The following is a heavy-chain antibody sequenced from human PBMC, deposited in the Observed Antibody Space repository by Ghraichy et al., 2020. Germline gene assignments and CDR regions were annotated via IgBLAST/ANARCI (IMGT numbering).Heavy chain of an antibody. D-gene: IGHD4-17*01. CDR1: GFTFSSYG. CDR2: IRYDGSNK. Sequence: GGSLRLSCAASGFTFSSYGMHWVRQAPGKGLEWVAFIRYDGSNKYYADSVKGRFTISRDNSKNTLYLQMNSLRAEDTAVYYCAKDPDYDPYYFDYWGQGTLVTVSS. CDR3: AKDPDYDPYYFDY. V-gene: IGHV3-30*02. J-gene: IGHJ4*02.